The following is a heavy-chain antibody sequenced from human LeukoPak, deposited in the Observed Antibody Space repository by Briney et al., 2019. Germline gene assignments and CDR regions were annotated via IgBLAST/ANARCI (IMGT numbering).Heavy chain of an antibody. D-gene: IGHD2-2*01. CDR3: ASPALPAAMYARPWGLDY. Sequence: ASVKVSCTASGYTFTGYYMHWVRQAPGQGPEWMGWINPNSGGTNYAQKFQGRVTMTRDTSISTAYMELSRLRSDDTAVYYCASPALPAAMYARPWGLDYWGQGTLVTVSS. CDR1: GYTFTGYY. CDR2: INPNSGGT. V-gene: IGHV1-2*02. J-gene: IGHJ4*02.